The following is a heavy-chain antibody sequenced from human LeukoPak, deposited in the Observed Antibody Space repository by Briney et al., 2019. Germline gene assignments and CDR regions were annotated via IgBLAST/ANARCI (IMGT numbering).Heavy chain of an antibody. Sequence: ASVKVSCKASGYTFAGYYMHWVRQAPGQGLEWMGWINPNSGGTNYAQKFQGRVTMTRDTSISTAYMELSRLRSDDTAVYYCARTAAAGDYANGFDPWGQGTLVTVSS. J-gene: IGHJ5*02. D-gene: IGHD6-13*01. CDR2: INPNSGGT. V-gene: IGHV1-2*02. CDR1: GYTFAGYY. CDR3: ARTAAAGDYANGFDP.